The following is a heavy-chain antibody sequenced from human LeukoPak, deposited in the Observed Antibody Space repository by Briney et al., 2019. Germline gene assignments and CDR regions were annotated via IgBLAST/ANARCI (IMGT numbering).Heavy chain of an antibody. J-gene: IGHJ4*02. CDR3: ARVGGNSYSYGLLDY. D-gene: IGHD5-18*01. Sequence: SETLSLTCTVSGGSISSYYWSWIRQPPGKGLEWIGYIYYSGSTDYNPSLKSRVTISVDTSKNQFSLKLSSVTAADTAVYYCARVGGNSYSYGLLDYWGQGTLVTVSS. V-gene: IGHV4-59*01. CDR2: IYYSGST. CDR1: GGSISSYY.